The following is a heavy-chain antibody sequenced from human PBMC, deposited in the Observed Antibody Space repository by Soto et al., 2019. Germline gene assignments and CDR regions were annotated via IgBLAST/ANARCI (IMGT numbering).Heavy chain of an antibody. D-gene: IGHD6-6*01. Sequence: SGTLSLTCAVYGVSFSGYYLSWIRQPPGKGLEWIGEINHSGSTNYNPSLKSRVTISVDTSKNQFSLKLSSVNAADTAVYYCARFPGIAARTNYYYYGMDVWGQGTTVTVSS. J-gene: IGHJ6*02. CDR1: GVSFSGYY. CDR2: INHSGST. CDR3: ARFPGIAARTNYYYYGMDV. V-gene: IGHV4-34*01.